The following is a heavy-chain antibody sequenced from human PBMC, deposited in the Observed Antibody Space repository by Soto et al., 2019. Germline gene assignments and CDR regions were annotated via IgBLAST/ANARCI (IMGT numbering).Heavy chain of an antibody. CDR2: VSKSGTTT. D-gene: IGHD3-10*01. CDR1: GFTSSNCE. Sequence: GGSLRLSCTASGFTSSNCEMNWVRQAPGKGLEWLSYVSKSGTTTYYADAVKGRLTISRDNAKSSLYLEVNNLRAEDTAVYYCARDEDKVRGIFPYAFGMDLWGQGTVVTVSS. CDR3: ARDEDKVRGIFPYAFGMDL. J-gene: IGHJ6*02. V-gene: IGHV3-48*03.